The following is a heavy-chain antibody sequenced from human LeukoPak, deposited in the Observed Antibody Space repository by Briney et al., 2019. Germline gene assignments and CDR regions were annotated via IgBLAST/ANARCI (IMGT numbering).Heavy chain of an antibody. D-gene: IGHD6-13*01. CDR1: GGSISSYY. Sequence: SETLSLTCTVSGGSISSYYWSWIRQPPGKGLEWIGYNYYSGSTNYNPSLKSRVTISVDTSKNQFSLKLSSVTAADTAVYYCARHGINGPYKYSSSWMSAFDIWGQGTMVTDSS. V-gene: IGHV4-59*08. CDR3: ARHGINGPYKYSSSWMSAFDI. CDR2: NYYSGST. J-gene: IGHJ3*02.